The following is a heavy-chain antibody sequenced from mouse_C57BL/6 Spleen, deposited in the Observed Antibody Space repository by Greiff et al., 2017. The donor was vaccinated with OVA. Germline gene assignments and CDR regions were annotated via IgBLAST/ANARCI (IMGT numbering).Heavy chain of an antibody. CDR3: ALITTVERYFDV. V-gene: IGHV1-22*01. CDR2: INPNNGGT. D-gene: IGHD1-1*01. J-gene: IGHJ1*03. Sequence: VQLQQSGPELVKPGASVKMSCKASGYTFTDYNMHWVKQSHGKSLEWIGYINPNNGGTSYNQKFKGKATLTVNKSSSTAYMELRSLTSEDSAVYYCALITTVERYFDVWGTGTTVTVSS. CDR1: GYTFTDYN.